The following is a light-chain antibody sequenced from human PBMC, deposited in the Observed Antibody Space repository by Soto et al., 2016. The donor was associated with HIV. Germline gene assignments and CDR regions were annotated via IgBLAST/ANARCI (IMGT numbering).Light chain of an antibody. CDR1: NIGSKS. CDR2: DVS. CDR3: QVWDSSSGHSVV. V-gene: IGLV3-21*03. Sequence: SYELTQPPSVSVAPGKTASITCGGNNIGSKSVHWYQQKSGQAPVLVVHDVSDRPSGIPERFSGSNSGNTATLTISRVEVGDEADYYCQVWDSSSGHSVVFGGGTKLTVL. J-gene: IGLJ2*01.